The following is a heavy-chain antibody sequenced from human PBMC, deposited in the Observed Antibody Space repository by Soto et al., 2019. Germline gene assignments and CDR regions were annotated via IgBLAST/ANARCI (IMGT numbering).Heavy chain of an antibody. Sequence: SETMSLTCTVSGGSISSYCWSWIRQTPGKGLEWIGYIYYSGSTNYNPSLKSRVTISVDTSKNQFSLKLSSVTAADTAVYYCARDRLPLLRNNWFDPWGQGTLVTVS. D-gene: IGHD2-15*01. CDR3: ARDRLPLLRNNWFDP. CDR1: GGSISSYC. J-gene: IGHJ5*02. CDR2: IYYSGST. V-gene: IGHV4-59*01.